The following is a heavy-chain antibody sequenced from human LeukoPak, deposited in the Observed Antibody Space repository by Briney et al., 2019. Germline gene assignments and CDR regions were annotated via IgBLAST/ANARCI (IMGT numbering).Heavy chain of an antibody. CDR2: VSGGGGST. J-gene: IGHJ4*02. V-gene: IGHV3-23*01. D-gene: IGHD6-13*01. CDR1: GFTFSSHA. Sequence: GGSLRLSCAASGFTFSSHAMSWVRQAPGGGMGWVSSVSGGGGSTYHADSVKGRFTISRDHSKNTLYLQMNSLRADDTAIYYCAKTVGYSSSWGDYFYYWGQGTLVTVSS. CDR3: AKTVGYSSSWGDYFYY.